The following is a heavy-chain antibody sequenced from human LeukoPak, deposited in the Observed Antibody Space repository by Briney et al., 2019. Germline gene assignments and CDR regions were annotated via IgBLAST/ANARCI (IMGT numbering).Heavy chain of an antibody. J-gene: IGHJ3*02. CDR3: ARYCSGGSCYGRGVGAFDI. V-gene: IGHV4-4*09. Sequence: SGSTNNNPSLKSRVTISVDTSKNQFSLKLSSVTAADTAVYYCARYCSGGSCYGRGVGAFDIWGQGTMVTVSS. D-gene: IGHD2-15*01. CDR2: SGST.